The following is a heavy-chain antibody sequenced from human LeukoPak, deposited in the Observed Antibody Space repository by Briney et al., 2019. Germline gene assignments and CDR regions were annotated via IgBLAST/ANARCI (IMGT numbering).Heavy chain of an antibody. CDR2: ISGSGGST. J-gene: IGHJ4*02. V-gene: IGHV3-23*01. CDR1: GFTFDDYA. Sequence: PGRSLRLSCAASGFTFDDYAMHWVRQAPGKGLEWVSAISGSGGSTYYADSVKGRFTISRDNSKNTLYLQMNSLRAEDTAVYYCAKVGDAGAIDYWGQGTLVTVSS. CDR3: AKVGDAGAIDY. D-gene: IGHD2-21*01.